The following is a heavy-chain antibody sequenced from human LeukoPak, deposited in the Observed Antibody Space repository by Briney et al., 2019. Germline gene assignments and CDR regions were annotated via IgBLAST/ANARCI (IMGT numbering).Heavy chain of an antibody. V-gene: IGHV3-23*01. CDR3: ARGLSGTYFALDY. CDR1: GFTFSSYA. D-gene: IGHD3-10*01. J-gene: IGHJ4*02. CDR2: TSGSGSST. Sequence: GESLRLSCAASGFTFSSYAMNWVRQAPGKGLEWVSGTSGSGSSTYYADSVKGRFTISRDNPKNTLSLQMNSLRAEDTAVYYCARGLSGTYFALDYWGQGTRVTVSS.